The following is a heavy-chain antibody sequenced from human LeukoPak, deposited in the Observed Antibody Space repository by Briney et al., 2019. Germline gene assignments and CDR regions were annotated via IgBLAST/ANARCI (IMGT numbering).Heavy chain of an antibody. V-gene: IGHV4-30-4*01. CDR3: ARDRGYGVKPDY. CDR2: ISYTGNT. Sequence: SQTLSLTCTVSGGSIGSGDYYWSWIRQPPGKGLEWIGYISYTGNTYYKPPLKSRFTISVDTSKNQFSLKLSSVTAADTAVYYCARDRGYGVKPDYWGQGTLVTVSS. CDR1: GGSIGSGDYY. J-gene: IGHJ4*02. D-gene: IGHD4-23*01.